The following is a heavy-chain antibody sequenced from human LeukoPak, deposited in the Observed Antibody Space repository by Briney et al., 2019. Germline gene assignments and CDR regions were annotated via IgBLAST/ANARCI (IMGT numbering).Heavy chain of an antibody. J-gene: IGHJ4*02. D-gene: IGHD6-19*01. CDR3: ARHGSGWYTNDY. V-gene: IGHV3-21*01. CDR2: ITTSSSYM. Sequence: GGSLRLSCVASGFTFSDYNMNWVRQAPGKGLEWVSSITTSSSYMYYVDSVKGRFTISRDNAKNSLYLHMNSLRAEDTPVYYCARHGSGWYTNDYWGQGTLVTVSS. CDR1: GFTFSDYN.